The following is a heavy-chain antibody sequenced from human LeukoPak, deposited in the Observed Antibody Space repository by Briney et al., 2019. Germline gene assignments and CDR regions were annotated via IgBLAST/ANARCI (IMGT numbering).Heavy chain of an antibody. CDR3: ARETLYSGSYYDY. Sequence: SQTLSLTCAISGDSVSSNSAAWNWIRQSPSRGLEWLGRTYYRSKWNNDYAVSVKSRVIINPDTSKNQFSLQLTSVTPEDTAVYYCARETLYSGSYYDYWGQGTLVTVSS. CDR2: TYYRSKWNN. V-gene: IGHV6-1*01. J-gene: IGHJ4*02. D-gene: IGHD1-26*01. CDR1: GDSVSSNSAA.